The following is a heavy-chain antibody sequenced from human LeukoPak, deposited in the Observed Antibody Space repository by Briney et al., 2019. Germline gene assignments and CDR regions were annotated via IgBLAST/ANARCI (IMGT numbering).Heavy chain of an antibody. J-gene: IGHJ5*02. CDR3: AKGPNSWTFFDP. CDR2: ISGSGGST. D-gene: IGHD3/OR15-3a*01. Sequence: PGGSLRLSCAASGFTFSSYAMSWVRQAPGKGLEWVSAISGSGGSTYYADSVKGRFTISRDNSKNTLYLQMNSLRAEDTAVYCCAKGPNSWTFFDPWGQGTPVTVSS. CDR1: GFTFSSYA. V-gene: IGHV3-23*01.